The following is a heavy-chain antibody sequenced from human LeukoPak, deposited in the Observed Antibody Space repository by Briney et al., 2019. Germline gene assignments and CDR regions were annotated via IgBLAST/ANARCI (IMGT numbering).Heavy chain of an antibody. CDR2: ISYDGSNK. V-gene: IGHV3-30*18. Sequence: GGSLRLSCAASGFTFSSYGMHWVRQAPGKGLEWVAVISYDGSNKYYADSVKGRFTISRDNSKNTLYLHMNSLRAEDTAVYYCAKDKGYYYDSSGYYFDYWGQGTLVTVSS. J-gene: IGHJ4*02. CDR1: GFTFSSYG. D-gene: IGHD3-22*01. CDR3: AKDKGYYYDSSGYYFDY.